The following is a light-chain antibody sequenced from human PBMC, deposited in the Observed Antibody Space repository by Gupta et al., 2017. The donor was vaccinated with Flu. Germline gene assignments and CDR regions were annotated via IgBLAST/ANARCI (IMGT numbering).Light chain of an antibody. V-gene: IGKV4-1*01. Sequence: SLGERATINCKSSQSVLYSSNNKNYLAWYQQKPGQPPKLLIYWASTRESGVPDRFSGSGSGTDFTLTISSLQAEDVAVYYCQQDDGTPLTFGQGTKVEIK. J-gene: IGKJ1*01. CDR3: QQDDGTPLT. CDR2: WAS. CDR1: QSVLYSSNNKNY.